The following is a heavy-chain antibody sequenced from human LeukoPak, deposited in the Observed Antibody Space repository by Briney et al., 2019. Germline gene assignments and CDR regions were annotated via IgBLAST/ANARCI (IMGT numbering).Heavy chain of an antibody. Sequence: SETLSLTCTVSGGSISTYYWSWIRQPPGKGLEWIGYIHHSGSIKYNPSLKSRVTISLGTSKNQFSLRLSSVTAADTAVYYCARSVDIAMVTFDYWGQGTLVTVSS. V-gene: IGHV4-59*01. CDR2: IHHSGSI. CDR3: ARSVDIAMVTFDY. CDR1: GGSISTYY. J-gene: IGHJ4*02. D-gene: IGHD5-18*01.